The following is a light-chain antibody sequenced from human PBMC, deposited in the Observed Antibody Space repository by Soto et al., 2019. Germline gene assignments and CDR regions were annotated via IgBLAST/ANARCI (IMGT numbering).Light chain of an antibody. CDR2: EVN. V-gene: IGLV2-8*01. CDR1: SSDVGGYNY. Sequence: QSALTQPPSASGSPGQSVTISCTGTSSDVGGYNYVPWYQQHPGKAPKLMIYEVNKRPSGVPDRFSGSKSGNTASLTVSGLQAEDEADYYCNSYAGSPYVFGTGTKVTVL. CDR3: NSYAGSPYV. J-gene: IGLJ1*01.